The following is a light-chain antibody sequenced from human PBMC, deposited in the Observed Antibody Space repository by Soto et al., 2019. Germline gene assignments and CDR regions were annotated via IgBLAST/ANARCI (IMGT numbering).Light chain of an antibody. CDR3: QQRSKWWT. J-gene: IGKJ1*01. V-gene: IGKV3-11*01. CDR2: DAS. CDR1: QSVSSY. Sequence: EIILTPSPSTLSFSPGEIATLSCMASQSVSSYLAWYQQKPGQAPRLLIYDASNRATGIPARFSGSGSGTDFILTISSLEPEDFAVYYCQQRSKWWTFGQGTKVDIK.